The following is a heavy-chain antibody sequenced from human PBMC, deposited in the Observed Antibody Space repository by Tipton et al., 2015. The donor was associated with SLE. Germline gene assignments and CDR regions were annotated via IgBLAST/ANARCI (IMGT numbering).Heavy chain of an antibody. CDR2: INQDGIER. V-gene: IGHV3-7*01. D-gene: IGHD1-1*01. J-gene: IGHJ4*02. Sequence: SLRLSCATSGFVFRRYTMSWVRQAPGKGLEWVANINQDGIERYCVDSVKGRFTISRDNAKNSVFLQMNSLRAEDTAVYFCTQLKLRWGQGTLVAVSS. CDR1: GFVFRRYT. CDR3: TQLKLR.